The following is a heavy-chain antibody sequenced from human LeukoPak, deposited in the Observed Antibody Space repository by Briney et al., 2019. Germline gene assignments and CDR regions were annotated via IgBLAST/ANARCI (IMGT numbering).Heavy chain of an antibody. J-gene: IGHJ6*02. Sequence: ASVKVSCKASGGTFSSYAISWVRQAPGQGLEWMGRIIPILGIANYAQKFQGRVTITADKSTSTAYMELSSLRSEDTAVYYCASNSGSYFHYYGMDVWGQGTTVTVSS. D-gene: IGHD3-10*01. CDR1: GGTFSSYA. CDR3: ASNSGSYFHYYGMDV. V-gene: IGHV1-69*04. CDR2: IIPILGIA.